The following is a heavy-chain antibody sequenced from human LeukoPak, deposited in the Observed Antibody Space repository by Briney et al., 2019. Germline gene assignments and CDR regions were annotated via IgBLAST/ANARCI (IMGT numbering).Heavy chain of an antibody. CDR3: AKTTVTSEEYFYYYMDV. V-gene: IGHV1-18*01. Sequence: ASVTVSCKTSGYTFTSYGLSWVRQAPGQGVEWMGCIITYNGNTYYSQKLQGRVTINTDTYRSKAYMELRSLTSDDTAVYYCAKTTVTSEEYFYYYMDVWGKGTTATVSS. CDR2: IITYNGNT. J-gene: IGHJ6*03. D-gene: IGHD4-17*01. CDR1: GYTFTSYG.